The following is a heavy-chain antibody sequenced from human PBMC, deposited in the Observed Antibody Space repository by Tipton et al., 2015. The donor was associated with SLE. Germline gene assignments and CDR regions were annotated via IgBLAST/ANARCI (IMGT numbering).Heavy chain of an antibody. CDR3: ARHRGYFTVSDYIDY. Sequence: TLSLTCTVSGHSISSGYYWSWIRQAPGKGLEWLESIFDSGNTYYNPSLKSRVTTSVDTSKNQFSLKLTSVTAADTAVFYCARHRGYFTVSDYIDYWGQGTLVTVSS. CDR2: IFDSGNT. CDR1: GHSISSGYY. J-gene: IGHJ4*02. V-gene: IGHV4-38-2*02. D-gene: IGHD2-8*01.